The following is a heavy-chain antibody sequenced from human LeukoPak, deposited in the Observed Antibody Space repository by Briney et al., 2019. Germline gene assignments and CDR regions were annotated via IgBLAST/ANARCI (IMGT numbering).Heavy chain of an antibody. Sequence: GGSLRFSCAASGFTFSSYGMHWVRQAPGKGLEWVAVIWYDGSNKYYADSVKGRFTISRDNSKNTLYLQMNSLRAEDTAVYYCARDGYYDFWSGYYWRGNWFDPWGQGTLVTVSS. CDR3: ARDGYYDFWSGYYWRGNWFDP. CDR1: GFTFSSYG. CDR2: IWYDGSNK. J-gene: IGHJ5*02. V-gene: IGHV3-33*01. D-gene: IGHD3-3*01.